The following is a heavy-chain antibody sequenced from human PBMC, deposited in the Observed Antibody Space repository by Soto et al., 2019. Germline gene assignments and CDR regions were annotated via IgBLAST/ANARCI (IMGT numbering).Heavy chain of an antibody. CDR2: INPNSGGT. J-gene: IGHJ4*02. D-gene: IGHD3-22*01. Sequence: ASVKVSCKASGHTFTDYYMHRVRHPPGQGLEWMGWINPNSGGTNYAQKFQGRVTMTRDTSISTAYMEVSRLRSDDTAVYYCAWGDFGYYYDSSDYYRYCWGKGCLVTVAS. CDR1: GHTFTDYY. V-gene: IGHV1-2*02. CDR3: AWGDFGYYYDSSDYYRYC.